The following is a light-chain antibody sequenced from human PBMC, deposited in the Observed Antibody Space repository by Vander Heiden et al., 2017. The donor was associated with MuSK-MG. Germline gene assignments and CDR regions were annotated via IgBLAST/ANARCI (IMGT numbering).Light chain of an antibody. V-gene: IGKV1-39*01. CDR1: QNINNY. Sequence: DIQMTHSPSSLSASVGDRVAITCRASQNINNYVNWYQQKPGEVPRLLMYVASTLESGVPSRFTGSGSGTDFTLIISNLQPEDFATYYCQQSYNAPYTFGHGTKVEIK. J-gene: IGKJ2*01. CDR3: QQSYNAPYT. CDR2: VAS.